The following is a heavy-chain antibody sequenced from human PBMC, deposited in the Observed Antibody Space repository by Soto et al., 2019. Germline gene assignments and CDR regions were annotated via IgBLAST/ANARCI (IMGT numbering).Heavy chain of an antibody. Sequence: EVQLLESGGGLVQPGGSLRLSCAASGFTFSSYAMSWVRQAPGKGLEWVSAISGSGGSTYYADSVKGRFTISRDNSKNTLYLQMNSLRAEDTAVYYCAKGGHSIAVAGTGGLLDYWGQGTLVTVSS. CDR1: GFTFSSYA. CDR2: ISGSGGST. V-gene: IGHV3-23*01. D-gene: IGHD6-19*01. J-gene: IGHJ4*02. CDR3: AKGGHSIAVAGTGGLLDY.